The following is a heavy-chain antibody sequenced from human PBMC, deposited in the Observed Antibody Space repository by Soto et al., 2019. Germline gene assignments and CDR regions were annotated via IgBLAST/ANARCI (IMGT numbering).Heavy chain of an antibody. J-gene: IGHJ4*02. V-gene: IGHV1-8*01. CDR3: ARERSSGWYVDY. Sequence: QVQLVQSGAEVKKPGASVKVSCKASGYTFTSYDINWVRQATGQGLEWMGWMNPNSGNTGYAQKFQGRVSMTRTTSISAAYMELSSLRSEDTAVYYCARERSSGWYVDYWGQGTLFTVSS. D-gene: IGHD6-19*01. CDR2: MNPNSGNT. CDR1: GYTFTSYD.